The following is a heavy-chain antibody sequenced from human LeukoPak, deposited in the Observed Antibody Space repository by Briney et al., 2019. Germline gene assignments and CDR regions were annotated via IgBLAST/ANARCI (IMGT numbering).Heavy chain of an antibody. D-gene: IGHD5-18*01. Sequence: RWASVKVSCKASGYTFTSYGISWVRQAPGQGPEWMGWISAYNGNTNYAQKLQGRVTMTTDTSTSTAYMELRSLRSDDTAVYYCARDLVDTASQERTLDYWGQGTLVTVSS. J-gene: IGHJ4*02. CDR2: ISAYNGNT. V-gene: IGHV1-18*04. CDR1: GYTFTSYG. CDR3: ARDLVDTASQERTLDY.